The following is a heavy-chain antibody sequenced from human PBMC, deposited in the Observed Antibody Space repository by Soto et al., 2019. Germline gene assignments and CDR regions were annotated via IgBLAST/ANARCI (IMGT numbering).Heavy chain of an antibody. CDR2: ISTSTGNA. CDR3: ATRSPAFDL. V-gene: IGHV1-18*01. Sequence: AAVNVSCKTSVYTFTTFGIAWVRQAPGQWLELMWWISTSTGNANXSQNFQGRVXMTTDTPTNTSXMELRXLRSDDTALYYCATRSPAFDLWGQGTLVTVSX. CDR1: VYTFTTFG. J-gene: IGHJ4*02.